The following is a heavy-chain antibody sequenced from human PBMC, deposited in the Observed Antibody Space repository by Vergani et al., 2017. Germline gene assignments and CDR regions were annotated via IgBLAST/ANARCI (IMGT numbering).Heavy chain of an antibody. J-gene: IGHJ4*02. D-gene: IGHD1-26*01. CDR3: ARWSLGATWSGDFDY. Sequence: QVQLQESGPGLVKPSQTLSLTCTVSGGSISSGGYYWSWIRQHPGKGLDWIGYIYYSGSTYYNPSLKSRVTISVDTSKNQFSLKLSSVTAADTAVYYCARWSLGATWSGDFDYWGQGTLVTVSS. CDR2: IYYSGST. CDR1: GGSISSGGYY. V-gene: IGHV4-31*03.